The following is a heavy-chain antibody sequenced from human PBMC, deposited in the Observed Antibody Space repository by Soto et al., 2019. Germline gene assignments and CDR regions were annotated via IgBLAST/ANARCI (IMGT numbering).Heavy chain of an antibody. CDR2: VYATGTT. CDR1: GGSISKFY. Sequence: LSLTCNVSGGSISKFYWAWIRKTAGNGLEWMGRVYATGTTDYNPSLRSRVAMSVDISKKTFSLRLRSVTGADSGVYYCVRDGSKSLRDWFDPWGQGILVTVSS. CDR3: VRDGSKSLRDWFDP. J-gene: IGHJ5*02. V-gene: IGHV4-4*07.